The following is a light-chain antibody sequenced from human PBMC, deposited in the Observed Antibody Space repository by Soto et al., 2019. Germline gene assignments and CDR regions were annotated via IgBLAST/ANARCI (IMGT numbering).Light chain of an antibody. CDR3: AAWDDSLNGFYV. V-gene: IGLV1-44*01. Sequence: QSMMTNPPSASGTPGQRVTISCSGSSSNIGSNIVNWYQQLPGTAPKLLIYSNNQRPSGVPDRFSGSRSGTSASLAISGLQSEGEADYYCAAWDDSLNGFYVFGTGTKV. CDR1: SSNIGSNI. CDR2: SNN. J-gene: IGLJ1*01.